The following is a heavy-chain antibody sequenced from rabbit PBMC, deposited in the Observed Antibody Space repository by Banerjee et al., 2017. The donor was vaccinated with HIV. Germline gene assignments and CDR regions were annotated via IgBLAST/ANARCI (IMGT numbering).Heavy chain of an antibody. D-gene: IGHD4-1*01. CDR2: INTSSGST. J-gene: IGHJ3*01. CDR1: GFSFRNKYV. Sequence: QEQLVESGGGLVQPGGSLTLTCTASGFSFRNKYVMCWVRQAPGKGLEWIACINTSSGSTVYATWAKGRFTISKASWTTVTLQMTSLTAADTATYFCARDLAGVIGWKFGLWGQGTLVTVS. V-gene: IGHV1S45*01. CDR3: ARDLAGVIGWKFGL.